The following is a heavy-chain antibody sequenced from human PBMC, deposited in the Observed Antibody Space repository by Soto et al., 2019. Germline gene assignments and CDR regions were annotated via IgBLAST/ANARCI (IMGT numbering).Heavy chain of an antibody. V-gene: IGHV1-3*01. CDR1: GYTFTSYA. J-gene: IGHJ4*02. D-gene: IGHD5-18*01. CDR3: ARAAYSYGYAHFDY. Sequence: GPSVKVSCKASGYTFTSYAMHWVRQAPGQRLEWMGWINAGNGNTKYSQKFQGRVTITRDTSASTAYMELSSLRSEDTAVYYCARAAYSYGYAHFDYWGQGTLVTVSS. CDR2: INAGNGNT.